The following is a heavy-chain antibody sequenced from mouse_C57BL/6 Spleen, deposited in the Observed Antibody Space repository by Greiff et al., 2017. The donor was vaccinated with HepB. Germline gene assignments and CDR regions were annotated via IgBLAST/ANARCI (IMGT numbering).Heavy chain of an antibody. J-gene: IGHJ2*01. CDR2: ISSGGSYT. CDR1: GFTFSSYG. D-gene: IGHD1-1*01. CDR3: ARRGITTVVAGDYFDY. V-gene: IGHV5-6*02. Sequence: DVKLVESGGDLVKPGGSLKLSCAASGFTFSSYGMSWVRQTPDKRLEWVATISSGGSYTYYPDSVKGRFTISRDNAKNTLYLQMSSLKSEDTAMYYCARRGITTVVAGDYFDYWGQGTTLTVSS.